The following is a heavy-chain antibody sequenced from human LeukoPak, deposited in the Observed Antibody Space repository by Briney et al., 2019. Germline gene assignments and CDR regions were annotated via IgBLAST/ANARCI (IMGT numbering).Heavy chain of an antibody. V-gene: IGHV3-43D*03. CDR3: AKGNHDSSGYYYIHYYMDV. D-gene: IGHD3-22*01. CDR1: GFTFDDYV. CDR2: ISWDGGST. Sequence: GGSLRLSCAASGFTFDDYVMHWVCHAPGKGLEWVSLISWDGGSTNYADSVKGRLTISRDKSKNTLYMQMNSLRVEETAVYYCAKGNHDSSGYYYIHYYMDVWGKGTTVIVSS. J-gene: IGHJ6*03.